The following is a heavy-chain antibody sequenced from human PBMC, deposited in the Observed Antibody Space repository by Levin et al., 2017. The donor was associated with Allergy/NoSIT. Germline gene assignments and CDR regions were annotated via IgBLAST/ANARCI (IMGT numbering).Heavy chain of an antibody. CDR3: ARALRHCSGGSCPWGDGFDI. J-gene: IGHJ3*02. Sequence: SKTLSLTCTVSGGPITSGGYYWSWIRQHPVKGLEWIGYIYYSGSTYYNPSLKSRVIMSVDTSKNEFSLKLSSVTAADTAVYYGARALRHCSGGSCPWGDGFDIWGQGAMVTVSS. D-gene: IGHD2-15*01. V-gene: IGHV4-31*02. CDR1: GGPITSGGYY. CDR2: IYYSGST.